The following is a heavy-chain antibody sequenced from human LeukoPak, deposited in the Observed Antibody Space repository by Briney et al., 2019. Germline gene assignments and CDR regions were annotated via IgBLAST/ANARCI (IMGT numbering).Heavy chain of an antibody. V-gene: IGHV3-30*04. J-gene: IGHJ4*02. CDR1: GFIFGDYA. CDR2: IAFDDTDR. CDR3: TNSDDYGDY. Sequence: GGSLRLSCAASGFIFGDYAMHWVRQAPGKGLEWVAAIAFDDTDRYYIDSVKGRFTISRDDSKNTLYLHMASLRAEDTAVYYCTNSDDYGDYWGQGTLVAVSS.